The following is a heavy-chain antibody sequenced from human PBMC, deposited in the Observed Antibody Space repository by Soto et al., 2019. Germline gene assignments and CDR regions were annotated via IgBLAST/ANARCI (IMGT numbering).Heavy chain of an antibody. D-gene: IGHD4-17*01. Sequence: QVQLVESGGGVVQPGRSLRLSCAASGFAFSTHGMHWVRQAPGKGLEWVTVIWYDGSNKYYVDSVKGRFTVSRDNSKNTLYLQMNSLRADDTAVYYCARAAYGGSPYDFGFDVWGQGTTVTVSS. J-gene: IGHJ6*02. CDR1: GFAFSTHG. CDR2: IWYDGSNK. V-gene: IGHV3-33*01. CDR3: ARAAYGGSPYDFGFDV.